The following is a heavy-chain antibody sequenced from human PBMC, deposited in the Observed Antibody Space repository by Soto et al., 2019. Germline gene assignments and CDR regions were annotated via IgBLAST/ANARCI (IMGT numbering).Heavy chain of an antibody. V-gene: IGHV4-31*03. J-gene: IGHJ4*02. CDR1: GDSISSGVYY. D-gene: IGHD6-13*01. CDR2: IYYSGSA. CDR3: ARGGAAAGTKITIYFDY. Sequence: ASETLSLTCTVSGDSISSGVYYWSWIRQHPGKGLEWIGYIYYSGSAYYNPSLKSRVTISVDTSKNQFSLRLGSVTAADTAVYYCARGGAAAGTKITIYFDYWGQGTLVTVSS.